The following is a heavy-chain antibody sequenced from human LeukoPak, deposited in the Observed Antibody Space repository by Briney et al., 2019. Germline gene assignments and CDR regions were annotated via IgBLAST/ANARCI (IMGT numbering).Heavy chain of an antibody. D-gene: IGHD3-10*01. V-gene: IGHV3-30*18. CDR2: IPYDGSNK. CDR1: GFTFSRYG. J-gene: IGHJ4*02. Sequence: GGSLRLSCAASGFTFSRYGMHWVRQASGKGLEWVALIPYDGSNKYYADSVKGRFTISRDNSKNTLYLQMNSLRPEDTAVYYCAKGDPYGSGSYPVDYWGQGTLVTVSS. CDR3: AKGDPYGSGSYPVDY.